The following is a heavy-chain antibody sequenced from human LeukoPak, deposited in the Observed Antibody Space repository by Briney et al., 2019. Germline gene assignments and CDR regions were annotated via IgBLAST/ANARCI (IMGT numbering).Heavy chain of an antibody. V-gene: IGHV3-23*01. CDR2: ISGGGSGT. D-gene: IGHD3-9*01. J-gene: IGHJ4*02. CDR3: AKAEGYDILTGLDY. CDR1: GFTFSNYF. Sequence: GGFLRLSCVASGFTFSNYFMNWVRQAPGKGLEWVSGISGGGSGTYYADSVKGRFTISSDNSKNTLYLQMNSLRTEDTAVYYCAKAEGYDILTGLDYWGQGTLVTVSS.